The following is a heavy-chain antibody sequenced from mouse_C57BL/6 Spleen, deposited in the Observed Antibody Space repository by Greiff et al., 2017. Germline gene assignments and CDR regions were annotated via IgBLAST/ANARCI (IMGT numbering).Heavy chain of an antibody. J-gene: IGHJ3*01. CDR2: ISDGGSYT. CDR1: GFTFSSYA. V-gene: IGHV5-4*01. Sequence: EVQLVESGGGLVKPGGSLKLSCAASGFTFSSYAMSWVRQTPEKRLEWVATISDGGSYTYYPDNVKGRFTISRDNAKNNLYLQMSHLKSEDTAMYYCARDPDYVGSRGFAYWGQGTLVTVSA. CDR3: ARDPDYVGSRGFAY. D-gene: IGHD1-1*01.